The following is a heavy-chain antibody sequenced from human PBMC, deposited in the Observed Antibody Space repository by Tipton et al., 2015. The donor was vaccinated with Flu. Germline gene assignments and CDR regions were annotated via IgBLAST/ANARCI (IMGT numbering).Heavy chain of an antibody. D-gene: IGHD3-3*01. V-gene: IGHV4-61*01. J-gene: IGHJ4*02. CDR3: ASKTSYDFWSGYHQDY. CDR1: GGSVSSGSYY. CDR2: IYYSGST. Sequence: LRLSCTVSGGSVSSGSYYWSWIRQPPGKGLEWIGYIYYSGSTNYNPSLKSRVTISVDTSKNQFSLKLSSVTAADTAVYYCASKTSYDFWSGYHQDYWGQGTLVPVSS.